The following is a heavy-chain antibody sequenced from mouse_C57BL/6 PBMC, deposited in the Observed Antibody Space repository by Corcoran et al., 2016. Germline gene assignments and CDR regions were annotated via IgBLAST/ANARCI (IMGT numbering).Heavy chain of an antibody. CDR2: INTYSGVP. D-gene: IGHD2-4*01. V-gene: IGHV9-3*01. CDR1: GYTFTTYG. Sequence: QIQLVQSGPELKKPGETVKISCKASGYTFTTYGMSWVKQAPGKGLKWMGWINTYSGVPTYADDFKGRFAFSLETSASTAYLQINNLKNEDTATYVCARIGYDYPYYFDYWGQGTTLTVSS. J-gene: IGHJ2*01. CDR3: ARIGYDYPYYFDY.